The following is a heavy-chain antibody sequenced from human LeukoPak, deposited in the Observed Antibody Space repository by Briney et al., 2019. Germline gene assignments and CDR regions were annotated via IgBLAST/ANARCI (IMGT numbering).Heavy chain of an antibody. D-gene: IGHD3-10*01. V-gene: IGHV3-7*01. CDR3: ARGGESYYGSGSHDY. CDR1: GFTFSIYE. Sequence: GGSLRLACAASGFTFSIYEMNWVRQAPGRGLEWVANIKHDGSEKYYVDSMKGRFTISRDNAKKSLYLQMNSLRAEDTAVYYCARGGESYYGSGSHDYWGQGTLVTVSS. J-gene: IGHJ4*02. CDR2: IKHDGSEK.